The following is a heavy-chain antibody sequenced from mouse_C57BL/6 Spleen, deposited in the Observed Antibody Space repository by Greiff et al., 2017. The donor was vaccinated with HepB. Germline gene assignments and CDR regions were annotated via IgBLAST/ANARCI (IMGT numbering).Heavy chain of an antibody. Sequence: QVHVKQPGTELVKPGASVKLSCKASGYTFTSYWMHWVKQRPGQGLEWIGNINPSNGGTNYNEKFKSKATLTVDKSSSTAYMQRSSLTSEDSAVYYCARELSTIVTPFAYWGQGTLVTVSA. CDR3: ARELSTIVTPFAY. V-gene: IGHV1-53*01. CDR1: GYTFTSYW. D-gene: IGHD2-5*01. J-gene: IGHJ3*01. CDR2: INPSNGGT.